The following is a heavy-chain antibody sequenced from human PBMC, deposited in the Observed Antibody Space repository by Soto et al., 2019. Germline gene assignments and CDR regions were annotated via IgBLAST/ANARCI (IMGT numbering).Heavy chain of an antibody. V-gene: IGHV4-39*01. CDR3: ARQGYY. CDR1: GVSISDTSYY. Sequence: SETLSLTCNVSGVSISDTSYYWGWIRQPPGKGLEWIGTIYFNGNTFYNPSLKSRLTISVDTSKNQISLRLTSVTAADTAVYYCARQGYYWGKGTLVTVSS. J-gene: IGHJ4*02. CDR2: IYFNGNT.